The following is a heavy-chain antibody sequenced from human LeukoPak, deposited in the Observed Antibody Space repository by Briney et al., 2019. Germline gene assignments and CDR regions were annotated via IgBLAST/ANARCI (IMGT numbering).Heavy chain of an antibody. D-gene: IGHD3-10*01. CDR3: AKGFSWFGELLEHYFDQ. V-gene: IGHV3-30*18. CDR2: ISYDGSNK. CDR1: GFTFSSYG. J-gene: IGHJ4*02. Sequence: GGSLRLSCAASGFTFSSYGMHWVRQAPGKGLEWVAVISYDGSNKYYADSVKGRFTISRDNSKNTLYLQMNSLRAEDTAVYYCAKGFSWFGELLEHYFDQWGQGTLVTVSS.